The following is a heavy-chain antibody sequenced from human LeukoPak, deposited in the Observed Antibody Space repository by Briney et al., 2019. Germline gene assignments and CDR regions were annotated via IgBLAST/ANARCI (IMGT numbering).Heavy chain of an antibody. CDR2: IIPILNIA. V-gene: IGHV1-69*04. J-gene: IGHJ4*02. CDR1: GGSFTTSA. CDR3: ARVHYDILTGYSYFDY. D-gene: IGHD3-9*01. Sequence: ASVKVSCKPSGGSFTTSAINWVRQAPGQGLEWMGRIIPILNIANYAQKLQGRVTMTTDTSTSTAYMELRSLRSDDTAVYYCARVHYDILTGYSYFDYWGQGTLVTVSS.